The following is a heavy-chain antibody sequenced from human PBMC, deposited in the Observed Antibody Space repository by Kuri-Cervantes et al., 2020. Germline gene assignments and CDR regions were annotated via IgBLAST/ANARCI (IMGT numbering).Heavy chain of an antibody. D-gene: IGHD6-19*01. V-gene: IGHV4-34*01. Sequence: ESLKLPCAVYGGSFCGYYWSWIRQPPGKGLEWIGEINHRGSTNYNPSLKSRVTISADTSKNQFSLKLSSVTAADTAVYYCARGAFGDPYTSGWQDWGQGTLVTVSS. CDR1: GGSFCGYY. CDR3: ARGAFGDPYTSGWQD. CDR2: INHRGST. J-gene: IGHJ4*02.